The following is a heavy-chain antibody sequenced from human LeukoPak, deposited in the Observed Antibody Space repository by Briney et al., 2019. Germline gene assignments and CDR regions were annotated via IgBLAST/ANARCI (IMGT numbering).Heavy chain of an antibody. Sequence: PGGSLRLSCAVSGFSVSSNYMSWVRQAPEKGLEWVSVIYSVGTTYYADSVKGRFTISRDNSKNTLYLQMNSLRAEDTDVYYCARPPGRTGAFDIWGQGTMVTVSS. CDR3: ARPPGRTGAFDI. V-gene: IGHV3-53*01. J-gene: IGHJ3*02. D-gene: IGHD3-10*01. CDR1: GFSVSSNY. CDR2: IYSVGTT.